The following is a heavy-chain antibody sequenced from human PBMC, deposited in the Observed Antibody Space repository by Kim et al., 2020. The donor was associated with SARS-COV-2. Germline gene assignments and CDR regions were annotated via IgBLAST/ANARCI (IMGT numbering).Heavy chain of an antibody. V-gene: IGHV3-21*01. Sequence: GGSLRLSCAASGFTFSSYSMNWVRQAPGKGLEWVSSISSSSSYIYYADSVKGRFTISRDNAKNSLYLQMNSLRAEDTAVYYCARDQSELWFVGAFDIWGQGTMVTVSS. D-gene: IGHD3-10*01. CDR2: ISSSSSYI. CDR1: GFTFSSYS. CDR3: ARDQSELWFVGAFDI. J-gene: IGHJ3*02.